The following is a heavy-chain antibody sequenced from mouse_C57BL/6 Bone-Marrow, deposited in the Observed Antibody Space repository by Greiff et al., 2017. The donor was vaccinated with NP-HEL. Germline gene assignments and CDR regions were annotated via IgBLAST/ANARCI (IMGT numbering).Heavy chain of an antibody. D-gene: IGHD6-1*01. Sequence: VQLQQSGAELVRPGASVTLSCKASGYTFTDYEMHWVKQTPVHGLEWIGAIDPETGGTAYNQKVKGKAILTADNASSTPYMELRSLTSEDSAVYYCTIEPPYYAMDYWGQGTSVTVSS. V-gene: IGHV1-15*01. CDR1: GYTFTDYE. J-gene: IGHJ4*01. CDR2: IDPETGGT. CDR3: TIEPPYYAMDY.